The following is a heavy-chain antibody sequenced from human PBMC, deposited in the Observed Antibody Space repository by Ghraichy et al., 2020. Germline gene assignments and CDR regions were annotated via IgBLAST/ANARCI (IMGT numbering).Heavy chain of an antibody. CDR3: VRGVSVAVVTPLGY. D-gene: IGHD4-23*01. V-gene: IGHV3-74*01. J-gene: IGHJ4*02. CDR1: GFTFSSYW. Sequence: LSLTCAASGFTFSSYWMHWVRQAPGEGLVWVSRINSDGSSTSYADSVKGRFTISRDNAKNTVYLQMNSLRAEDTAVYYCVRGVSVAVVTPLGYWGQGTLVPVSS. CDR2: INSDGSST.